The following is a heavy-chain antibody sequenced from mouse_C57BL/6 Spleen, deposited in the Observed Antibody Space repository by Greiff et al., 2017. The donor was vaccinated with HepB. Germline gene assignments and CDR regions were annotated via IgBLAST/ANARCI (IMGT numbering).Heavy chain of an antibody. CDR3: ARLYGSSYYAMDY. Sequence: QVQLKESGPELVKPGASVKISCKASGYAFSSSWMNWVKQRPGKGLEWIGRIYPGDGDTNYNGKFKGKATLTADKSSITAYMQLSSLTSEDSAVYFCARLYGSSYYAMDYWGQGTSVTVSS. CDR2: IYPGDGDT. D-gene: IGHD1-1*01. V-gene: IGHV1-82*01. CDR1: GYAFSSSW. J-gene: IGHJ4*01.